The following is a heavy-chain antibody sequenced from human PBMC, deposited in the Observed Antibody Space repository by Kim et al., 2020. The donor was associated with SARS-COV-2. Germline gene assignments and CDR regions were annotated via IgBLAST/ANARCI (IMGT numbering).Heavy chain of an antibody. D-gene: IGHD3-3*01. CDR2: INYSGKT. J-gene: IGHJ4*02. Sequence: SETLSLTCAVYGGSFSGYYWSWIRQPPGKGLEWIGEINYSGKTNYNPSLKSRVTISLDMSKNQFSLKLSSVTAADTAVYYCASAALRFLDWMTDSWGQGTLVTVSS. CDR1: GGSFSGYY. V-gene: IGHV4-34*01. CDR3: ASAALRFLDWMTDS.